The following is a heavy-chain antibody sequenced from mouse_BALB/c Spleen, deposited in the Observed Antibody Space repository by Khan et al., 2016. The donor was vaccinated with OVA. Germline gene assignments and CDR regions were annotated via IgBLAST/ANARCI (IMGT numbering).Heavy chain of an antibody. CDR1: GYSITSDYA. J-gene: IGHJ2*01. V-gene: IGHV3-2*02. CDR2: IKYSGST. Sequence: EVQLQESGPGLVKPSQSLSLTCTVTGYSITSDYAWNWLRQFPGNKLEWMGYIKYSGSTSYNPSLKSRISITRNTSQNQFFLQLSSVTTEDTATYYCARSGTISTVVATDFDSWGQGTTLTVSS. CDR3: ARSGTISTVVATDFDS. D-gene: IGHD1-1*01.